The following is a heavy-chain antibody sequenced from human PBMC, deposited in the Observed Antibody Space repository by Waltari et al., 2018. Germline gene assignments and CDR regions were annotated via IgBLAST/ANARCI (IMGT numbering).Heavy chain of an antibody. D-gene: IGHD2-2*02. J-gene: IGHJ3*02. CDR2: ISYSGNT. CDR3: ARDPPEDQLLYPGAFDI. CDR1: GGSIRSGSYY. Sequence: QVQLQESGPGLVKPSQTLSLTCTVSGGSIRSGSYYWTWIRQLPGKGVEWIGYISYSGNTSYNPALRSRVTISVEKSRNQFSLKLSSVTAADTAVYYCARDPPEDQLLYPGAFDIWGQGTLVTVSS. V-gene: IGHV4-31*03.